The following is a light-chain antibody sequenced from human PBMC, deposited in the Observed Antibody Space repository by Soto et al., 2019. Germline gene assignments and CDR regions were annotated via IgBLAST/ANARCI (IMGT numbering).Light chain of an antibody. CDR1: QSVSSY. CDR3: QQRSNWPLDT. Sequence: EIVLTQSPATLSLSPGERATLSCRASQSVSSYLAWYQQKPGQAPRLLIYDASNRATGIPARFSGSGSGTDFSLTISSLVPEDVAVYYCQQRSNWPLDTFGQGTKLEIK. J-gene: IGKJ2*01. V-gene: IGKV3-11*01. CDR2: DAS.